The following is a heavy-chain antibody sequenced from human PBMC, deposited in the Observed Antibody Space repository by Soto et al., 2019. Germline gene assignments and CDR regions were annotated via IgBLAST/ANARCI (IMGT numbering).Heavy chain of an antibody. J-gene: IGHJ5*02. V-gene: IGHV2-5*02. D-gene: IGHD2-8*01. CDR2: INWDDER. CDR1: GFSLTTSGVG. Sequence: QITLKESGPTLVKPTQTVTLTCDFSGFSLTTSGVGVGWIRQPPGKDLEWLALINWDDERRYSPSLKSRLTITKDTSKNQVVLTMTNMAPVDTATYYCAHKGRMDWFDPWGQGTVVTVSS. CDR3: AHKGRMDWFDP.